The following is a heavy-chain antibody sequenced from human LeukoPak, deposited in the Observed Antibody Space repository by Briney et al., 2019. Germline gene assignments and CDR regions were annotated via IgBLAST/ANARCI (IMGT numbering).Heavy chain of an antibody. Sequence: GGSLRLSCAASGFSFSSYGVHWVRHPPGKGLEWVAFIRYDGDNKYYADSVKGRFTISRDNSKNTLYLQMNSLRVDDTAVYYCVKDISMVVGHYMDVWGKGTTVTVSS. V-gene: IGHV3-30*02. CDR3: VKDISMVVGHYMDV. D-gene: IGHD2-2*01. J-gene: IGHJ6*03. CDR2: IRYDGDNK. CDR1: GFSFSSYG.